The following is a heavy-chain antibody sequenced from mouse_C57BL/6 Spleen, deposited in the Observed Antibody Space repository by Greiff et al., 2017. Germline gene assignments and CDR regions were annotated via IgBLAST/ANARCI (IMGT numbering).Heavy chain of an antibody. CDR1: GYTFTSYW. Sequence: QVQLQQPGAELVRPGTSVKLSCKASGYTFTSYWMHWVKQRPGQGLEWIGVIDPSDSYTNYNQKFKGKATLTVDTSSSTAYMQLSSLTSEDSAVYYCAPYYYGSHWYFDVWGTGTTVTVSS. V-gene: IGHV1-59*01. CDR3: APYYYGSHWYFDV. D-gene: IGHD1-1*01. J-gene: IGHJ1*03. CDR2: IDPSDSYT.